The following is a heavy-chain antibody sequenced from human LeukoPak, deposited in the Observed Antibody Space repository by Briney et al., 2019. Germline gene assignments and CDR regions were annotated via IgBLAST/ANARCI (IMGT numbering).Heavy chain of an antibody. D-gene: IGHD2-2*01. J-gene: IGHJ3*02. V-gene: IGHV1-24*01. CDR1: GYTLTELS. Sequence: GASVKVSCKVSGYTLTELSMHWVRQAPGKGLEWMGGFDPEDGETIYAQEFQGRVTMTEDTSTDTAYMELSSLRSEDTAVYYCATRSGIVVVPAAPSSDAFDIWGQGTMVTVSS. CDR2: FDPEDGET. CDR3: ATRSGIVVVPAAPSSDAFDI.